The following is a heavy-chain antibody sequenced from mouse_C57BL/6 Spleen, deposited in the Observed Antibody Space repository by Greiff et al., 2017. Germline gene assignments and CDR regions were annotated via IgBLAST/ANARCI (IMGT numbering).Heavy chain of an antibody. V-gene: IGHV1-53*01. CDR3: ARSNWDVEDYFDY. CDR2: INPSNGGT. Sequence: QVQLQQPGTELVKPGASVKLSCKASGYTFTSYWMHWVKQRPGQGLEWIGNINPSNGGTNYNEKFKSKATLTVDKSSSTAYMQLSSLKSEDSAVYYCARSNWDVEDYFDYWGQGTTLTVSS. CDR1: GYTFTSYW. D-gene: IGHD4-1*01. J-gene: IGHJ2*01.